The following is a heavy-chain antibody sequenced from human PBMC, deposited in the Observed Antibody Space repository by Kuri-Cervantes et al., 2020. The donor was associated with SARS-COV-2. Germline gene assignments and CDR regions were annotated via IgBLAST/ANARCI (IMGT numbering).Heavy chain of an antibody. CDR1: GFTFSSYS. Sequence: GESLKISCAASGFTFSSYSMNWVRQVPGKGLEWVSSISSSSSYIYYADRVKGRFTISRDNAKNSLYLQMNSLRAEDTALYYCARDLGAAAGTSSAFDYWGQGTLVTVSS. CDR3: ARDLGAAAGTSSAFDY. D-gene: IGHD6-13*01. CDR2: ISSSSSYI. J-gene: IGHJ4*02. V-gene: IGHV3-21*04.